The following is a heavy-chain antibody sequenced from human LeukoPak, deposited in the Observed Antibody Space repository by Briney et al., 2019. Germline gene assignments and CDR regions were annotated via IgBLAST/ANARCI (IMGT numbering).Heavy chain of an antibody. CDR1: GFSFSSHF. J-gene: IGHJ3*01. CDR3: ARERYCKSAYYCFDF. CDR2: IASSGSSI. Sequence: PGGSLRLSCAASGFSFSSHFMNWVRQAPGKGLEWVSSIASSGSSIYYADSLKGRFTTSRDNAKNSLYLQINSLRPEDTAVYYCARERYCKSAYYCFDFWGRGTMVTVS. V-gene: IGHV3-21*01. D-gene: IGHD2-15*01.